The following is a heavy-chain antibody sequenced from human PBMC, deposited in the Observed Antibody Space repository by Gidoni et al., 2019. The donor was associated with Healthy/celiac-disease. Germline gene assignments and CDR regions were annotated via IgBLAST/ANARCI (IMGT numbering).Heavy chain of an antibody. CDR2: IYHSGST. D-gene: IGHD3-3*01. J-gene: IGHJ5*02. V-gene: IGHV4-4*02. CDR1: GGSISSSNW. Sequence: QVQLQESGPGLVKPSGTLSLTCAVSGGSISSSNWWSWVRQPPGKGLEWIGEIYHSGSTNYNPSLKSRVTISVDKPKNQFSLKLSSVTAADTAVYYCARDLPFLESAFGWFDPWGQGTLVTVSS. CDR3: ARDLPFLESAFGWFDP.